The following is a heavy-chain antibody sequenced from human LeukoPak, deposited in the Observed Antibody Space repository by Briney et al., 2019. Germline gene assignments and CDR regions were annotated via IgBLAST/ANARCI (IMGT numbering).Heavy chain of an antibody. Sequence: GASVKVSRKASGGTFSSYAISWARQAPGQGLEWMGIINPSGGSTSYAQKFQGRVTMTRDTSTSTVYMELSSLRSEDTAVYYCALSSSWYYFDYWGQGTLVTVSS. D-gene: IGHD6-13*01. CDR2: INPSGGST. J-gene: IGHJ4*02. V-gene: IGHV1-46*03. CDR1: GGTFSSYA. CDR3: ALSSSWYYFDY.